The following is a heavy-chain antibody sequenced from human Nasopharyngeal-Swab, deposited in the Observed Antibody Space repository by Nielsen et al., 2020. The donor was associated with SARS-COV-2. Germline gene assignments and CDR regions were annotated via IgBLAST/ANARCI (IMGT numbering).Heavy chain of an antibody. CDR2: ISAYNGNT. J-gene: IGHJ6*03. V-gene: IGHV1-18*01. D-gene: IGHD6-13*01. CDR1: GYTFTSYG. Sequence: ASVKVSCKASGYTFTSYGISWGRQAPGQGVEWMGWISAYNGNTNYAQKLQGRVTMTTDTSTSTAYMELRSLRSDDTAVYYCARVEAAAGYYYYYYMDVWGKGTTVTVSS. CDR3: ARVEAAAGYYYYYYMDV.